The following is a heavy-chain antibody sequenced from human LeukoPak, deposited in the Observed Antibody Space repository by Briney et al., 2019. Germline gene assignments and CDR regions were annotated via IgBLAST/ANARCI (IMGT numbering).Heavy chain of an antibody. CDR2: ISHDGSNK. Sequence: GGSLRLSCAASGFTFSSYGMHWVRQAPGKGLEWVAVISHDGSNKYYADSVKGRFTISRDNSKNTLYLQMNSLRAEDTAVYYCARDLRKGIAVAGIFDYWGQGTLVTVSS. V-gene: IGHV3-30*19. J-gene: IGHJ4*02. CDR1: GFTFSSYG. CDR3: ARDLRKGIAVAGIFDY. D-gene: IGHD6-19*01.